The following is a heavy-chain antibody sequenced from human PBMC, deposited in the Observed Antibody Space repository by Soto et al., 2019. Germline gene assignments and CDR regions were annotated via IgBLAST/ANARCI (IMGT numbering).Heavy chain of an antibody. Sequence: ASVKVSCKASGYTFTSYGISWVRQAPGQGLEWMGWISAYNGNTNYAQKLQGRVTMTTDTSTSTAYMELRSLRSDDTAVYYCARSGVVGPLAAAGTGGPQDYYYYYGMDVWGQGTTVTVSS. D-gene: IGHD6-13*01. CDR1: GYTFTSYG. J-gene: IGHJ6*02. CDR2: ISAYNGNT. V-gene: IGHV1-18*01. CDR3: ARSGVVGPLAAAGTGGPQDYYYYYGMDV.